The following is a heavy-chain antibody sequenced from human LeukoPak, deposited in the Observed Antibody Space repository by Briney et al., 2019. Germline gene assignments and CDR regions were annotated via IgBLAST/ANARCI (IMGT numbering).Heavy chain of an antibody. CDR3: ARRDGYDAFDI. J-gene: IGHJ3*02. Sequence: ASVKVSCKASGYIFTGYYMHWVRQAPGQGLEWMGWINPYSGDTSSAQKFQGRVTITRDTSISTAFMEVSRLRSDDTAVYYCARRDGYDAFDIWGQGTMVTVSS. D-gene: IGHD5-24*01. CDR2: INPYSGDT. V-gene: IGHV1-2*02. CDR1: GYIFTGYY.